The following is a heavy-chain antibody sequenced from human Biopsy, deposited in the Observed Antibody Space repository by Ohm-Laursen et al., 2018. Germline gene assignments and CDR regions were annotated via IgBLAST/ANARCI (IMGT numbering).Heavy chain of an antibody. CDR2: INPNSGGT. Sequence: SVKVSCKASGYTFIDYYIHRVRQAPGQGLEWMGWINPNSGGTKYAQKFQGRVTMAGDTSINTVHMELRNLRSDDTAVYYCARRTWDNWGLGTLITVSS. V-gene: IGHV1-2*02. CDR1: GYTFIDYY. CDR3: ARRTWDN. J-gene: IGHJ4*02.